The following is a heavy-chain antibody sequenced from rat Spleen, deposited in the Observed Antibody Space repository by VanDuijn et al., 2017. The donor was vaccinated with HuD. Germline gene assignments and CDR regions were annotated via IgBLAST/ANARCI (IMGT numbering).Heavy chain of an antibody. Sequence: EVQLVESGGGLVQPGRSLKLSCAASGFTFSDYNMAWVRQAPKKGLEWVATISYDGSSTYYRDSVKGRFTISRANAKSTLYLQMDSLRSEDTATYYCARHNSGYGVMDAWGQGASVTVSS. V-gene: IGHV5-7*01. CDR1: GFTFSDYN. D-gene: IGHD4-3*01. CDR3: ARHNSGYGVMDA. J-gene: IGHJ4*01. CDR2: ISYDGSST.